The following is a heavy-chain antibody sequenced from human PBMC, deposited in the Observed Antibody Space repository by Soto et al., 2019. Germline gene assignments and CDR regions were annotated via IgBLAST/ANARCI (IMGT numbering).Heavy chain of an antibody. V-gene: IGHV4-4*02. CDR3: ATALTNEATLVTVERCDP. CDR1: GGSISSSNC. D-gene: IGHD1-26*01. CDR2: IYHSGST. J-gene: IGHJ5*02. Sequence: KPSEALSLTCAVSGGSISSSNCWSWVRQPPGKGLEWIVGIYHSGSTNYNPSLKSRVTISVDKSKNQFSLKLSSVTAADTAVYYFATALTNEATLVTVERCDPLGRVTL.